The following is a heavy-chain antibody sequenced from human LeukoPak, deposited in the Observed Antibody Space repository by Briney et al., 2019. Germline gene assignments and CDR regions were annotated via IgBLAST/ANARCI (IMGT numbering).Heavy chain of an antibody. CDR2: ISAYNGNT. CDR1: GYTFTSYG. J-gene: IGHJ4*02. V-gene: IGHV1-18*01. D-gene: IGHD3-22*01. CDR3: ARDSPIVVVRGYYFDY. Sequence: GAVKFSYEASGYTFTSYGISWVRPAPGQGLEWMGWISAYNGNTNYSQKLQGRVTMTPHTSTSTAYMELRSLRSDDTAVYYCARDSPIVVVRGYYFDYWGQGTLVTVSS.